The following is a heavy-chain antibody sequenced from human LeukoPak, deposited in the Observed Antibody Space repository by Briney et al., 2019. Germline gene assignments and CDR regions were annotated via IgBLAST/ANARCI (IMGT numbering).Heavy chain of an antibody. CDR2: IYHSGST. D-gene: IGHD2-2*01. J-gene: IGHJ4*02. CDR1: GYSISSGYY. Sequence: ASETLSLTCTVSGYSISSGYYWGWIRQPPGKGLEWIGSIYHSGSTYYNSSLKSRVTISVDTSKNQFSLKLSSVTAADTAVYYCASGTVVPAASWGYFDYWGQGTLVTVSS. V-gene: IGHV4-38-2*02. CDR3: ASGTVVPAASWGYFDY.